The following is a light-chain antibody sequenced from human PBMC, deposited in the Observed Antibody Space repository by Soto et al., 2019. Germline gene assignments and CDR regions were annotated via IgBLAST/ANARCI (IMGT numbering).Light chain of an antibody. V-gene: IGKV3-20*01. CDR1: QSVSNNY. Sequence: EIVLTQSPGTLSLSPGERATLSCRASQSVSNNYLAWYQQKPGRAPRLLVYSTASRATGIPDGISSSGSWTDVTLTISRLEPEDYAVYYCHQYLGSPGITFGQGTRLDIK. J-gene: IGKJ5*01. CDR2: STA. CDR3: HQYLGSPGIT.